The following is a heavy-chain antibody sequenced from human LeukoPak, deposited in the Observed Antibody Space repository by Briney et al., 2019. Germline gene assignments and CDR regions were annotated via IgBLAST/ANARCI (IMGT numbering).Heavy chain of an antibody. CDR2: IYYSGST. D-gene: IGHD3-9*01. CDR1: DDSITMYY. CDR3: ARAVESFDWLPLFDS. Sequence: SETLSLTCTVSDDSITMYYWTWIRRPPGKGLEWIGSIYYSGSTYYNPSLESRVTISVDTSKNQFYLKLSSVTAAGTAVYYCARAVESFDWLPLFDSWGKGTLVTVSS. V-gene: IGHV4-59*05. J-gene: IGHJ4*02.